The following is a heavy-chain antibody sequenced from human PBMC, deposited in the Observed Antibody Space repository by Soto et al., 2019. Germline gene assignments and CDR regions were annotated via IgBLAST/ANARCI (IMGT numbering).Heavy chain of an antibody. V-gene: IGHV2-70*04. CDR2: IDWDDDK. D-gene: IGHD6-13*01. J-gene: IGHJ5*02. CDR1: GFSLSTSGMR. Sequence: SGPTLVNPTQTLTLTCTFSGFSLSTSGMRVSWIRQPPGKALEWLARIDWDDDKYYSTSLRTRLTISKDTSKNQVVLTMTNMDPVDTATYYCAKTGADGSWFDPWGQGTLVTVSS. CDR3: AKTGADGSWFDP.